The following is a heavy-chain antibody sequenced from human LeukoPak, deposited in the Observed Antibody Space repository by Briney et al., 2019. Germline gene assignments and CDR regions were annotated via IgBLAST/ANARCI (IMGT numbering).Heavy chain of an antibody. V-gene: IGHV3-23*01. CDR2: IHGSGDNT. CDR1: GFTFSNYA. D-gene: IGHD3-22*01. CDR3: AKPRGYYYLYYFDY. Sequence: HPGGSLRLSCAASGFTFSNYALSWVRQAPGKGLEWVSGIHGSGDNTYYADSVKGRFTISRDNSKNTLYLQMNSLRAEDTAVYYCAKPRGYYYLYYFDYWGQGTLVTVSS. J-gene: IGHJ4*02.